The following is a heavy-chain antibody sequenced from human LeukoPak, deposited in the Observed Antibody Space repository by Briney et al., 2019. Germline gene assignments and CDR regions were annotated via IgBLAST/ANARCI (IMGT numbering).Heavy chain of an antibody. D-gene: IGHD1-26*01. J-gene: IGHJ3*02. Sequence: GESLKISCKGSGYSFTRYWIGWVRQMPGKGLEWLGIIYPGDSDTRYSPSFQGQVTISADKSISTAYLQWSSLKASDTAMYYCARVRSGDYSEDAFDIWGQGTMVTVSS. CDR2: IYPGDSDT. V-gene: IGHV5-51*01. CDR3: ARVRSGDYSEDAFDI. CDR1: GYSFTRYW.